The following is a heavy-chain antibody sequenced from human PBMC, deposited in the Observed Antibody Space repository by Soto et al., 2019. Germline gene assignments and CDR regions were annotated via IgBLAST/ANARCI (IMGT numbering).Heavy chain of an antibody. J-gene: IGHJ4*02. D-gene: IGHD1-1*01. CDR1: GFIFSNYA. CDR2: ISGSGATT. Sequence: EVHLLESGGDLVQRGGSLRLSCAASGFIFSNYAMSWVRQAPGKGLEWVSAISGSGATTYYPDSVKGRFTISRDNSKNTLYLQMNSLRAEDTAVYYCTKGGIPRRYNIPKVDFYYWGQGSLVTVSS. V-gene: IGHV3-23*01. CDR3: TKGGIPRRYNIPKVDFYY.